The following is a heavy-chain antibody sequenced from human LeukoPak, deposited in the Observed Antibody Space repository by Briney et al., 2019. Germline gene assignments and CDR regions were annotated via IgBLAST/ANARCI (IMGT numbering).Heavy chain of an antibody. D-gene: IGHD3-3*01. Sequence: AGGSLRLSCAASGFTFDDYAMHWVRQAPGKGLEWVSGISWNSGSIGYADSVKGRFTISRDNAKNSLYLQMNSLRDEDTAVYYCARDTFGVVINLSYWYFDLWGRGTLVTV. V-gene: IGHV3-9*01. CDR3: ARDTFGVVINLSYWYFDL. CDR2: ISWNSGSI. CDR1: GFTFDDYA. J-gene: IGHJ2*01.